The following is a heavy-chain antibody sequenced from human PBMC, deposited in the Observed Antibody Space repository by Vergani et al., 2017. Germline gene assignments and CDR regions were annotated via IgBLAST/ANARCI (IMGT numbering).Heavy chain of an antibody. CDR2: IYHSGST. V-gene: IGHV4-30-2*01. CDR1: GGSISSGGYS. CDR3: AREGSSGSWDSDAFDI. D-gene: IGHD3-10*01. Sequence: QLQLQESGSGLVKPSQTLSLTCAVSGGSISSGGYSWSWIRQPPGKGLEWIGYIYHSGSTYYNPSLKSRVTISVDRSKNQFSLKLSSVTAADTAVYYCAREGSSGSWDSDAFDIWGQGTMVTVSS. J-gene: IGHJ3*02.